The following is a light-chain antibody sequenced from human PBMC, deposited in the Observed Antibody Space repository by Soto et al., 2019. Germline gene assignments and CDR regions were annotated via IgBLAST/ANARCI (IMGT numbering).Light chain of an antibody. J-gene: IGLJ3*02. CDR2: DNN. CDR1: SSNIGNNY. V-gene: IGLV1-51*01. Sequence: QSVLTEPPSVSAAPGRKVTISCSGSSSNIGNNYVSWYQQFPGTAPQLLIYDNNKRPSGIPDPFSGSKSGTSATLGITGLXTGDEADYYCGTWDSSLSAWVFGGGTKVTVL. CDR3: GTWDSSLSAWV.